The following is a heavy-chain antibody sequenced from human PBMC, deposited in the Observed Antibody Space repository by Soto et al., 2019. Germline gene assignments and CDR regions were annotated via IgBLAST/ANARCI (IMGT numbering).Heavy chain of an antibody. D-gene: IGHD6-6*01. CDR3: AKRLPGYSSSSSGFDP. Sequence: QVQLVESGGGVVQPGRSLRLSCAASGFTFSSYGMHWVRQAPGKGLEWVAVISYDGSNKYYADSVKGRFTISRDNSKNKLYLQMNSMKAEDTAVYYCAKRLPGYSSSSSGFDPWGQGTLVTVSS. CDR1: GFTFSSYG. CDR2: ISYDGSNK. J-gene: IGHJ5*02. V-gene: IGHV3-30*18.